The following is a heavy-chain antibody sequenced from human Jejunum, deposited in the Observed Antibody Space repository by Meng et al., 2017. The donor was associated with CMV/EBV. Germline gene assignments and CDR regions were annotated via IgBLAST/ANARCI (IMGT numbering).Heavy chain of an antibody. J-gene: IGHJ4*02. D-gene: IGHD1-26*01. CDR1: YTFPEYY. CDR3: AKDAGSYLDYYFDS. Sequence: YTFPEYYMHWVRQAPGQGLEWMGWINPNTGGTNYAQKFLGRVTMTRDTSTNTASMELTRLRSDDTALYYCAKDAGSYLDYYFDSWGQGTLVTVSS. CDR2: INPNTGGT. V-gene: IGHV1-2*02.